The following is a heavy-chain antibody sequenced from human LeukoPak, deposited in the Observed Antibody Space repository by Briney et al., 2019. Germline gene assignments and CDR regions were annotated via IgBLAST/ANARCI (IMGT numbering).Heavy chain of an antibody. V-gene: IGHV4-38-2*02. CDR3: ARRWIVGATSN. CDR2: INHSGST. Sequence: PSETLSLTCTVSGYSISSGHYWGWIRQPPGKGLEWIGEINHSGSTNYNPSLKSRVTISVDTSKNQFSLKLSSVTAADTAVYYCARRWIVGATSNWGQGTPVTVSS. CDR1: GYSISSGHY. D-gene: IGHD1-26*01. J-gene: IGHJ4*01.